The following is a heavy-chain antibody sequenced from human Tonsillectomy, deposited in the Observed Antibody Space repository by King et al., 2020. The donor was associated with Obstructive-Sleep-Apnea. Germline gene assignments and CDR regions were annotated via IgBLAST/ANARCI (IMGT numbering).Heavy chain of an antibody. Sequence: QLQESGPGLVKPSETLSLTCTVSGGSISSSSYYWGWIRQPPGKGLEWIGSIYYSGSTYYNPSLKSRVTISVDTSKNQFSLKLSSVPAADTAVYYCARVWFGESIFIDYWGQGTLVTVSS. CDR2: IYYSGST. J-gene: IGHJ4*02. V-gene: IGHV4-39*01. CDR1: GGSISSSSYY. D-gene: IGHD3-10*01. CDR3: ARVWFGESIFIDY.